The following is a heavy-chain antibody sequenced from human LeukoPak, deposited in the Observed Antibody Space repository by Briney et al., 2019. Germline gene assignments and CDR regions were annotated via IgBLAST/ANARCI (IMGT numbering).Heavy chain of an antibody. V-gene: IGHV4-59*01. CDR3: ARGPSGYDQSNWFDP. Sequence: PSETLSLTCTVSGGSISSYYWSWIRQPPGKGLEWIGYIYYSGSTNYNPSLKSRVTISVDTSKNQFSLKLSSVTAADTAVYYCARGPSGYDQSNWFDPWGQGTLVTVSS. CDR2: IYYSGST. J-gene: IGHJ5*02. CDR1: GGSISSYY. D-gene: IGHD5-12*01.